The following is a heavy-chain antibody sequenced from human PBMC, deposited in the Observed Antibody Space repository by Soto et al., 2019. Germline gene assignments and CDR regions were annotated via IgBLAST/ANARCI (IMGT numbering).Heavy chain of an antibody. CDR2: INRDGTST. CDR1: GFTFSSYL. J-gene: IGHJ4*02. Sequence: PRGSLRLSCAGSGFTFSSYLKHWVRQAPGKGLVWVSRINRDGTSTSYADSVKGRFTISRDNAKNTLYLQMNSLRAEDTAVYYCARVGQGRYYFDYWGQGTLVTVSS. CDR3: ARVGQGRYYFDY. V-gene: IGHV3-74*01.